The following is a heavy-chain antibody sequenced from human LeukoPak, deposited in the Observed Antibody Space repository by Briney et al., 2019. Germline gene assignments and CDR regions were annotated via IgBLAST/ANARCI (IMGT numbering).Heavy chain of an antibody. V-gene: IGHV1-46*01. J-gene: IGHJ3*02. CDR3: ARDPHVAYAFDI. CDR1: GYTFTSYY. Sequence: ASVKVSCKASGYTFTSYYMHWVRQAPGQGLEWMGIINPSGGSTSYAQKFQGRVTMTRDMSTSTVYMELSSLRSEDTAVYYCARDPHVAYAFDIWGQGTMVTVSS. CDR2: INPSGGST. D-gene: IGHD5-12*01.